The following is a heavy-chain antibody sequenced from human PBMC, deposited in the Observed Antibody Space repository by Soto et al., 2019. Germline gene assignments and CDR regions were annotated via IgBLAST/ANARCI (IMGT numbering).Heavy chain of an antibody. D-gene: IGHD3-22*01. Sequence: QVQLVESGGGVVQPGRSLRLSCAASGFTFSSYAMHWVRQAPGKGLEWVAVISYDGSNKYYADSVKGRFTISRDNSKNTLYLQMNSLRAEDTAVYYCARPPNYYDSSGSTPGNYWGQGTLVTVSS. CDR2: ISYDGSNK. V-gene: IGHV3-30-3*01. CDR3: ARPPNYYDSSGSTPGNY. J-gene: IGHJ4*02. CDR1: GFTFSSYA.